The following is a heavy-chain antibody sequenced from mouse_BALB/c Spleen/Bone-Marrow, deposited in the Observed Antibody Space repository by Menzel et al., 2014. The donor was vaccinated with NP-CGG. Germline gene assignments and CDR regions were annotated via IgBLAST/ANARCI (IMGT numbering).Heavy chain of an antibody. CDR1: GFTFSSFG. CDR2: IRRGSSTI. D-gene: IGHD2-2*01. J-gene: IGHJ2*01. Sequence: EVKLVESGGGLVQPGGSRKLSGAAPGFTFSSFGMNWVRQAPEKGLEWVAYIRRGSSTIYYADTLKGRFTVSRDNPKNTLFRQMSSLRSEDTAMYYCARDRLRRSLGFDYWGQGTTLTVSS. CDR3: ARDRLRRSLGFDY. V-gene: IGHV5-17*02.